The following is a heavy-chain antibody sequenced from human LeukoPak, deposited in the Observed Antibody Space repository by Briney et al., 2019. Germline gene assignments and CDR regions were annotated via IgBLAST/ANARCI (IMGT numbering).Heavy chain of an antibody. CDR2: MSNSGSYI. J-gene: IGHJ6*04. V-gene: IGHV3-21*01. Sequence: GGSLRLSCAASGFTFSSYWMSWVRQAPGKGLEWVSSMSNSGSYIYYAESVQGRFTISRDSAKNSLFLQMNSLRDEDTAVYYCARDRDNGMDVWGKGTTVTVSS. CDR3: ARDRDNGMDV. D-gene: IGHD2-15*01. CDR1: GFTFSSYW.